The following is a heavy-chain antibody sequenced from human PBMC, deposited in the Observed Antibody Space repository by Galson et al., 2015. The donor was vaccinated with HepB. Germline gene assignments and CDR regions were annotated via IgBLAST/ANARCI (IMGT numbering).Heavy chain of an antibody. CDR2: ISGSGGGT. J-gene: IGHJ4*02. V-gene: IGHV3-23*01. D-gene: IGHD2/OR15-2a*01. Sequence: SLRLSCAASGFSFSSYAMSWVRQAPGKGLDWVSGISGSGGGTHYADSVKGRFTISRDNSQNTLFLQMNSLRPDDTAVYFCAKVIGGEYHFCYFDYWGQGTLVTVSS. CDR3: AKVIGGEYHFCYFDY. CDR1: GFSFSSYA.